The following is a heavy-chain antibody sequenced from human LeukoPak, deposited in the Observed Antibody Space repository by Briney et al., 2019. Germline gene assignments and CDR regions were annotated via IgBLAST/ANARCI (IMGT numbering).Heavy chain of an antibody. V-gene: IGHV1-69*01. CDR2: IIPIFGTA. CDR3: ARGIAAAGNWFDY. J-gene: IGHJ4*02. D-gene: IGHD6-13*01. CDR1: GGTFSSYA. Sequence: ASVKVSCKASGGTFSSYAISWVRQAPGQGLEWMGGIIPIFGTANYAQKFQGRVTITADESTSTAYMELSSLRSEDTAVYYCARGIAAAGNWFDYWGQGTLVTVSS.